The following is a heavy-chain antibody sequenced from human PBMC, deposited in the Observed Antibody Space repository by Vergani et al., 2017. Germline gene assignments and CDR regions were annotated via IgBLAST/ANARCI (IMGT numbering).Heavy chain of an antibody. Sequence: QVQLVQSGAEVKKPGSSVKVSCKASGGTFSSYAISWVRQAPGQGLEWMGGIIPIFGTANYAQKFQGRVTITADESTSTAYMELSSLRSEDTAVYYCARGTXAARHSNHLLGFKDYMDVWGKGTTVTVSS. CDR3: ARGTXAARHSNHLLGFKDYMDV. CDR1: GGTFSSYA. J-gene: IGHJ6*03. D-gene: IGHD6-6*01. CDR2: IIPIFGTA. V-gene: IGHV1-69*01.